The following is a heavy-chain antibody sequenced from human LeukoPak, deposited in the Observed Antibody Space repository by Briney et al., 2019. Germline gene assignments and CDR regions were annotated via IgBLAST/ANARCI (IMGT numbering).Heavy chain of an antibody. CDR1: GYTFTGYY. D-gene: IGHD5-18*01. V-gene: IGHV1-2*04. CDR2: INPNSGGT. Sequence: ASVKVSCKASGYTFTGYYMHWVRQAPGQGLEWMGWINPNSGGTNYAQKFQGWVTMTRDTSISTAYMELSRLRSDDTAVYYCARGEGYTAMGLMDVWGKGTTVTASS. J-gene: IGHJ6*04. CDR3: ARGEGYTAMGLMDV.